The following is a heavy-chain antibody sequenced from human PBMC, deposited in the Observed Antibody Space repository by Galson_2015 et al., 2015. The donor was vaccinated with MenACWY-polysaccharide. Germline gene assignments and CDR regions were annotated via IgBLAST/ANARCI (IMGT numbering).Heavy chain of an antibody. CDR3: ARWGVVSEPF. CDR1: GFSFSTYA. D-gene: IGHD4-23*01. V-gene: IGHV3-21*01. CDR2: ISSDGNSQ. J-gene: IGHJ4*02. Sequence: PLRLSCAASGFSFSTYALSWVRQAPGTGLEWVSSISSDGNSQYYAESLKGRFTISRDNAKNSLYLQMNFLRADDSAVYYCARWGVVSEPFWGQGTLVTVSS.